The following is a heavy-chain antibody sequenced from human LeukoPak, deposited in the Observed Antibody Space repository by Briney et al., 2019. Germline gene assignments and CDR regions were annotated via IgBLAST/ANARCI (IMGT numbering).Heavy chain of an antibody. CDR3: ARQWLVSPLFDY. Sequence: SETLSLTCTVSGGSISSYYWSWIRQPPGKGLEWIGEINHSGSTNYNPSLRSRVTVSVHTSKNQLSLKLSSVTAADAAVYYCARQWLVSPLFDYWGQGTLVTVFS. V-gene: IGHV4-34*01. CDR2: INHSGST. CDR1: GGSISSYY. J-gene: IGHJ4*02. D-gene: IGHD6-19*01.